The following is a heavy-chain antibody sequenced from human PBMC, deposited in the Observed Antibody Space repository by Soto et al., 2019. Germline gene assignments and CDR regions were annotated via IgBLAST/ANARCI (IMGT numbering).Heavy chain of an antibody. Sequence: SETLSLTCAVSGGSISSSNWRSWVRQPPGKGLEWIGEIYHSGSTNYNPSLKSRVTISVDKSKNQFSLKLSSVTAADTAVYYCARVEDCSGGSCYSDWFDPWGQGTLVTVSS. V-gene: IGHV4-4*02. CDR3: ARVEDCSGGSCYSDWFDP. J-gene: IGHJ5*02. CDR1: GGSISSSNW. D-gene: IGHD2-15*01. CDR2: IYHSGST.